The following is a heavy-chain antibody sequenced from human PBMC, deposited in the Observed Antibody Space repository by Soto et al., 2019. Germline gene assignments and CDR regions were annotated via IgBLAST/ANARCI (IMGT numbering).Heavy chain of an antibody. CDR1: GGSISSSSYY. CDR3: ARRIAAQNYYYGMDV. CDR2: IYYSGST. V-gene: IGHV4-39*01. J-gene: IGHJ6*02. Sequence: SETLSLTCTVSGGSISSSSYYWGWIRQPPGKGLEWIGSIYYSGSTYYNPSLKSRVTISVDTSKNQFSLKLSSVTAADTAVCYCARRIAAQNYYYGMDVWGQGTTVTVSS. D-gene: IGHD6-6*01.